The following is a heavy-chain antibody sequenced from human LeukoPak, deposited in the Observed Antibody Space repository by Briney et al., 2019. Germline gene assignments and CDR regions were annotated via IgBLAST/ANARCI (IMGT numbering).Heavy chain of an antibody. V-gene: IGHV3-74*01. J-gene: IGHJ5*02. CDR3: ARVRGRGYSFWFDP. Sequence: PGGSLRLSCAASGFTFSSYRMHWVRQAPGKGLVWVSRINSDGSSTSYADSVKGRFTISRDNAKNTLYLQMNSLRAEDTAVYYCARVRGRGYSFWFDPWGQGTLVTVSS. CDR2: INSDGSST. CDR1: GFTFSSYR. D-gene: IGHD5-18*01.